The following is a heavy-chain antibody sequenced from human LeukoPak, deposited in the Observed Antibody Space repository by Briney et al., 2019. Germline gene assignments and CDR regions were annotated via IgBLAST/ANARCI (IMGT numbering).Heavy chain of an antibody. D-gene: IGHD5-18*01. CDR3: AKQGLLTYGMDV. V-gene: IGHV3-9*01. CDR2: ISWNSGSI. Sequence: PGGSLRLSCAASGFTFDDYAMHWVRQAPGKGLEWVSGISWNSGSIGYADSVKGRFTISRDNAKNTLYLQMNSLRAEDTAVYYCAKQGLLTYGMDVWGQGTTVTVSS. CDR1: GFTFDDYA. J-gene: IGHJ6*02.